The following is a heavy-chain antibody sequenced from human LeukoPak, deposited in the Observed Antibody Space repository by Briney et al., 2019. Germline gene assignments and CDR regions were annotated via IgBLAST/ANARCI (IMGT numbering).Heavy chain of an antibody. CDR3: ARDGREQRAFDI. D-gene: IGHD1-26*01. J-gene: IGHJ3*02. V-gene: IGHV3-74*01. Sequence: GGSLRLSCAASGFTFSTYWMHWVRQAPGKGLVWVSRINSDGSSTSYADSVKGRFTISRDNAKNTLYLQMNSLRAEDTAVYYCARDGREQRAFDIWGQGTMVTVSS. CDR2: INSDGSST. CDR1: GFTFSTYW.